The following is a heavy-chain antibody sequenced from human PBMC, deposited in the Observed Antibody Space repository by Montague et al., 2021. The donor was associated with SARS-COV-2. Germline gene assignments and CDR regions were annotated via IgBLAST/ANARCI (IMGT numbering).Heavy chain of an antibody. CDR3: ARVSRSSWYGGSLGEALDY. J-gene: IGHJ4*02. CDR1: GFTFSSYS. D-gene: IGHD6-13*01. Sequence: SLRLSCAASGFTFSSYSMNWVRQAPGKGLEWVSSISSSSSYIYYADSVKGRFTISRDNAKNSLYLQMNSLRAEDTAVYYYARVSRSSWYGGSLGEALDYWGQGTLVTVSS. V-gene: IGHV3-21*01. CDR2: ISSSSSYI.